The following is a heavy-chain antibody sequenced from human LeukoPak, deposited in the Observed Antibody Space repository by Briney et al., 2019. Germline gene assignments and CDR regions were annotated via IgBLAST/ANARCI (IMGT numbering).Heavy chain of an antibody. CDR3: AKDASYGSGSYNFDY. CDR1: GFTFSSYA. Sequence: PGASLRLSCAASGFTFSSYAMSWVRQAPGKGLEWVSAISGSGGSTYYADSVKGRFTISRDSSKNTLYLQMNSLRAEDTAVYYCAKDASYGSGSYNFDYWGQGTLVTVSS. V-gene: IGHV3-23*01. J-gene: IGHJ4*02. D-gene: IGHD3-10*01. CDR2: ISGSGGST.